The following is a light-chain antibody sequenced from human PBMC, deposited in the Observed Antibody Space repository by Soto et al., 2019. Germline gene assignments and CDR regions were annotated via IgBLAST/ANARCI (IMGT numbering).Light chain of an antibody. J-gene: IGKJ5*01. CDR3: QQSYSNPIS. Sequence: DIRMTQSPSSLSASVGDTVTITCRASQSIRSHLNWYQKKPGKAPNLLMYTASNLQSGVPSRLSGSGYGTDLTLTISSIQTEDFETYYCQQSYSNPISFGQGTRLEIK. V-gene: IGKV1-39*01. CDR2: TAS. CDR1: QSIRSH.